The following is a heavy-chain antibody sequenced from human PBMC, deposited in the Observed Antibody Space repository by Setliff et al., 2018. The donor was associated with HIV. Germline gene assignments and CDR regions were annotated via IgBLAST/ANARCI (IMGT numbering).Heavy chain of an antibody. Sequence: VSCKASGGTFGSYAISWVRQAPGQGLEWRGGIIPIFETTNYAQKFQGRVTITADKSTSTIYMELSSLRSDDTAVYYCARGQGVHFWVNDAFDIWGQGTMVTVS. D-gene: IGHD3-10*01. CDR2: IIPIFETT. CDR3: ARGQGVHFWVNDAFDI. CDR1: GGTFGSYA. J-gene: IGHJ3*02. V-gene: IGHV1-69*06.